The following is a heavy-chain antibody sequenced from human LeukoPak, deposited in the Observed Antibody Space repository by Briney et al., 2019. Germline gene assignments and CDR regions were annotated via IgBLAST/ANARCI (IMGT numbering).Heavy chain of an antibody. J-gene: IGHJ3*01. V-gene: IGHV3-66*01. Sequence: GGSLRLSCAASGFSVSSDYMNWIRQTPGKGLEWVSVIYTGGSTYYADSVKGRFTISRDNSRTTLYLQMSSLRAEDTAVYYCARGFRAFDFWAQGTVVTVSS. CDR2: IYTGGST. CDR3: ARGFRAFDF. CDR1: GFSVSSDY.